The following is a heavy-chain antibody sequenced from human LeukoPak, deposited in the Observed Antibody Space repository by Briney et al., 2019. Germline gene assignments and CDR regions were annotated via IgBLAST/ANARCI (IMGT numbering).Heavy chain of an antibody. CDR2: IHYSGST. V-gene: IGHV4-61*01. CDR1: GGSISSGSYY. Sequence: PSETLSLTCTVSGGSISSGSYYWNWIRQPPGKGLEWLGNIHYSGSTNYNPSLKSRVTISVDTSKNQFSLNLTSVTATDTAVYYCARRRQHMLRGVSWFDPWGQGTLVTVSS. D-gene: IGHD3-10*01. CDR3: ARRRQHMLRGVSWFDP. J-gene: IGHJ5*02.